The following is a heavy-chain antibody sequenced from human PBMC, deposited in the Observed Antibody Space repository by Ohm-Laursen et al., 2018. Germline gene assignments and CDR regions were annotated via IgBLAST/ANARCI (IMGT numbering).Heavy chain of an antibody. D-gene: IGHD1-14*01. CDR3: AIRSPPTAGH. CDR1: GFTFSNYA. CDR2: ISGSGGST. V-gene: IGHV3-23*01. J-gene: IGHJ4*02. Sequence: SLRLSCAAPGFTFSNYAMSWVRQAPGKGLEWVSSISGSGGSTYYADSVKGRFTISRDNSQNTLYLQMNSLRAEDTAVYYCAIRSPPTAGHWGQGTLVTVSS.